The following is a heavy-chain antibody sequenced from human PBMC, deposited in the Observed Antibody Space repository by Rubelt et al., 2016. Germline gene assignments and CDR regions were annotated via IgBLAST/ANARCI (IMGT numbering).Heavy chain of an antibody. CDR1: GFTFSSYA. D-gene: IGHD6-19*01. J-gene: IGHJ4*02. V-gene: IGHV3-30*04. CDR2: ISYDGTNK. CDR3: ASSSGWYFDY. Sequence: QVQLVESGGGVVQPGRSLRLSCAASGFTFSSYAMHWVRQAPGKGLGGVAVISYDGTNKYYADSVKGRFTISRDNSKNTLYLQMNSLRAEDTAVYYCASSSGWYFDYWGQGTLVTVPS.